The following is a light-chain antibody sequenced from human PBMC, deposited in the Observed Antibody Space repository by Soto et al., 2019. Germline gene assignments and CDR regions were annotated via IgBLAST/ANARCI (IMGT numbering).Light chain of an antibody. CDR3: AAWDDSLSGYV. V-gene: IGLV1-44*01. CDR2: SHI. CDR1: SSNIGSNP. Sequence: QSFLTQPPSASGTPGQRVIISCSGSSSNIGSNPVNWYQQLPGTAPKLVIYSHIQRPSGVPDRFSGSKSGISASLAISGLQSDDEADYYCAAWDDSLSGYVFGTGTKVTVL. J-gene: IGLJ1*01.